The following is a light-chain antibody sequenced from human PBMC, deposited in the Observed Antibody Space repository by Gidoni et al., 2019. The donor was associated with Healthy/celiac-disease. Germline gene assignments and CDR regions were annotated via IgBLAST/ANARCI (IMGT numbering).Light chain of an antibody. CDR1: QSVLYSSNNKIY. V-gene: IGKV4-1*01. CDR3: QQYYSTSYT. Sequence: IVRTHSADSVSVPLGDTATVNCKSSQSVLYSSNNKIYLAWYQQKPGQPPKLLISWASTRESGVPDRFSGSGSGTDFTRTISSLQAEDVAVYYCQQYYSTSYTFGQGTKLEIK. J-gene: IGKJ2*01. CDR2: WAS.